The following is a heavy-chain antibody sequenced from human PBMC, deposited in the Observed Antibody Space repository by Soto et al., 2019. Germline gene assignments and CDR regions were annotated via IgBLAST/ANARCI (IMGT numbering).Heavy chain of an antibody. J-gene: IGHJ5*02. CDR1: GGAVSSGAYY. CDR2: IYFTGST. Sequence: LSLTCTVSGGAVSSGAYYWSWIRQPPGKGLEWIGHIYFTGSTNYNPSLKSRVTMSLDTSRNQFSLKLSSVTAADTAVYYCTRGPPRVQWFDPWGLGTLVTVSS. V-gene: IGHV4-61*08. CDR3: TRGPPRVQWFDP.